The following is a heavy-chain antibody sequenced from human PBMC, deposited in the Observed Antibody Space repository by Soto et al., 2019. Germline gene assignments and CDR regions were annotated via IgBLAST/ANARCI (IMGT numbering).Heavy chain of an antibody. CDR3: ARGGYCSGGSCYPPAGYYYGMDV. V-gene: IGHV3-30-3*01. CDR2: ISYDGSNK. Sequence: QVQLVESGGGVVQPGRSLRLSCAASGFTFSSYAMHWVRQAPGKGLEWVAVISYDGSNKYYADSVKGRFTISRDNSKNTLYRQMNGLRAEDTAVYYCARGGYCSGGSCYPPAGYYYGMDVWGQGTTVTVSS. D-gene: IGHD2-15*01. CDR1: GFTFSSYA. J-gene: IGHJ6*02.